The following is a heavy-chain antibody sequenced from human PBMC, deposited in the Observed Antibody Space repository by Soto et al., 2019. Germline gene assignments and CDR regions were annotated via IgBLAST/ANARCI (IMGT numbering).Heavy chain of an antibody. CDR3: APLKGGYCSGGSCSHNWFDP. D-gene: IGHD2-15*01. CDR2: ISSSGSTI. Sequence: QVQLVESGGGLVKPGGSLRLSCAASGFTFSDYYMSWIRQAPGKGLEWVSYISSSGSTIYYAGSVKGRFTISRDNAKNSLYLQMNSLRAEDTAVYYCAPLKGGYCSGGSCSHNWFDPWGQGTLVTVSS. J-gene: IGHJ5*02. V-gene: IGHV3-11*01. CDR1: GFTFSDYY.